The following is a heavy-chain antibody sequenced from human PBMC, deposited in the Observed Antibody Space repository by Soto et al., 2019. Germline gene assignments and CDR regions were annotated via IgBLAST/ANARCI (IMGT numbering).Heavy chain of an antibody. V-gene: IGHV1-69*13. CDR1: GGTFSSFA. CDR2: TIPILCTA. CDR3: AREGSGYNF. Sequence: ASVKVSCKASGGTFSSFAINWVRQAPGQGPEWMGGTIPILCTANYAQKFQGRVTITADESTSTGYMELISLRSDDTAVYYCAREGSGYNFWGQGTQVTVSS. J-gene: IGHJ4*02. D-gene: IGHD5-12*01.